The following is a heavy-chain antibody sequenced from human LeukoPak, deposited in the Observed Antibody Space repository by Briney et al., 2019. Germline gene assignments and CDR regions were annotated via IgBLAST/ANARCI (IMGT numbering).Heavy chain of an antibody. Sequence: ASVKVSCKASGYTFTDYYMHWVRQAPGQGLEWMGWINPNNSVTHYAQKFQGRVTMTRDTSISTAYMELSGLRSDDAAVYYCARDPLPVTTLDPWGQGTLVTVSS. CDR1: GYTFTDYY. CDR3: ARDPLPVTTLDP. CDR2: INPNNSVT. J-gene: IGHJ5*02. D-gene: IGHD4-11*01. V-gene: IGHV1-2*02.